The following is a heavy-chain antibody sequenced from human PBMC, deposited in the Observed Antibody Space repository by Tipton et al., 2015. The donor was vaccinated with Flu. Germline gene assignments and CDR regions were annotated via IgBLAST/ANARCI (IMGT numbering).Heavy chain of an antibody. Sequence: GLVKPSETLSLTCTVSGGSVNSYFWSWIRQPPGKGLEWIGGIYPSGTTYYNPSLKSRVTISADTSKSQFSLMLRSVTAADTAVYYCARLSYYDVDLKNFYFDYWGQGALVTVSS. J-gene: IGHJ4*02. V-gene: IGHV4-59*05. CDR2: IYPSGTT. CDR3: ARLSYYDVDLKNFYFDY. D-gene: IGHD3-10*02. CDR1: GGSVNSYF.